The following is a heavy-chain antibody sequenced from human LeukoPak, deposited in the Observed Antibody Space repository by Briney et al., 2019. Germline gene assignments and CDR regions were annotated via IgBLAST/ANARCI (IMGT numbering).Heavy chain of an antibody. Sequence: GGSLRLSCAASGFTFSNYDMNRVRQAPGKGLEWVSYISTSSRTIYYADSVKGRFTISRDNAKNSLYLQMNSLRAGDTAVYYCARVREVGYDILTGYSDGMDVWGQGTTVTVSS. CDR1: GFTFSNYD. V-gene: IGHV3-48*04. CDR2: ISTSSRTI. CDR3: ARVREVGYDILTGYSDGMDV. D-gene: IGHD3-9*01. J-gene: IGHJ6*02.